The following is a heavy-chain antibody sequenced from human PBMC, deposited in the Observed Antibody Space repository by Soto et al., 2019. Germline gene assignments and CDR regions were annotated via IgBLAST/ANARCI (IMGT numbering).Heavy chain of an antibody. J-gene: IGHJ3*02. CDR3: ARARIVVVPAAAPQDAFDI. CDR2: INHSGST. Sequence: ETLSLTCAVYGGSFSGYYWSWIRQPPGKGLEWIGEINHSGSTNYNPSLKSRVTISVDTSKNQFSLELSSVTAADTAVYYCARARIVVVPAAAPQDAFDIWGQGTMVTVSS. D-gene: IGHD2-2*01. V-gene: IGHV4-34*01. CDR1: GGSFSGYY.